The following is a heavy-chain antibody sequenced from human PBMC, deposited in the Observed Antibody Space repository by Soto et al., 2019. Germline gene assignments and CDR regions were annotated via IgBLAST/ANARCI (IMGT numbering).Heavy chain of an antibody. J-gene: IGHJ5*02. V-gene: IGHV1-69*13. CDR2: IIPIFGTA. D-gene: IGHD3-3*01. Sequence: SVKVSCKASGGTFSSYAISWVRQAPGQGLEWMGGIIPIFGTANYAQKFQGRVTITADESTSTAYMELSSLRSEDTAVYYCARGIFGVVIKLPRWFDPWGQGTLVTVSS. CDR1: GGTFSSYA. CDR3: ARGIFGVVIKLPRWFDP.